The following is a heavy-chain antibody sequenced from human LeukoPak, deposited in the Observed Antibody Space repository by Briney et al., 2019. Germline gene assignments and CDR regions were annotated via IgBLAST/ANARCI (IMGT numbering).Heavy chain of an antibody. CDR1: GYTFTDYF. CDR3: ARIWLKKGGYCSGGYCYFDC. Sequence: GASVKVSCKASGYTFTDYFIHWVRQAPGQGLEWMGRINPNSGGTNYAQKFQDRVTMTRDTSINTAYMELSRLRSDDTAVYYCARIWLKKGGYCSGGYCYFDCWGQGTLVTVSS. CDR2: INPNSGGT. D-gene: IGHD2-15*01. J-gene: IGHJ4*02. V-gene: IGHV1-2*06.